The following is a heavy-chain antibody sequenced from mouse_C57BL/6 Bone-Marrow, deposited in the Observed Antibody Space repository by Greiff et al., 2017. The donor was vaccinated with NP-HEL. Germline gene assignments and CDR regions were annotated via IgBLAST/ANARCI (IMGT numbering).Heavy chain of an antibody. D-gene: IGHD2-2*01. V-gene: IGHV1-64*01. J-gene: IGHJ2*01. CDR1: GYTFTSYW. CDR2: IHPNSGST. Sequence: QVHVKQPGAELVKPGASVKLSCKASGYTFTSYWMHWVKQRPGQGLEWIGMIHPNSGSTNYNEKFKSKATLTVDKSSSTAYMQLSSLTSEDSAVYYCERGGRLRRRRGFEYWGQGTTLTVSS. CDR3: ERGGRLRRRRGFEY.